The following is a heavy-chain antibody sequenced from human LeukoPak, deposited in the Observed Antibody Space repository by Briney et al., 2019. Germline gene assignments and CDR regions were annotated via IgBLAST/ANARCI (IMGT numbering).Heavy chain of an antibody. Sequence: GGSLRLSCAASGFTFSSYAMSWVRQAPGKGLEWVSVIYSGGSTYYADSVKGRFTISRDNSKNTLYLQMNSLRAEDTAVYYCARAHFLLLWFGAFDIWGQGTMVTVSS. V-gene: IGHV3-66*01. CDR1: GFTFSSYA. D-gene: IGHD3-10*01. CDR3: ARAHFLLLWFGAFDI. J-gene: IGHJ3*02. CDR2: IYSGGST.